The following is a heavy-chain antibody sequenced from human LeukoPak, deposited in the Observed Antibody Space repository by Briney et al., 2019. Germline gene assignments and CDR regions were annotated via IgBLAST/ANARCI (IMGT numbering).Heavy chain of an antibody. Sequence: GGSLRLSCAASGFTFSDYGIHWVRQAPGKGLEWVAFIRFDGSSKYYTDSVKGRFTISRDNSKNTLYLQMSSLRAEDTAVYYCAKEGTASKPSDLDYWGQGTLVTVSS. CDR3: AKEGTASKPSDLDY. CDR1: GFTFSDYG. V-gene: IGHV3-30*02. J-gene: IGHJ4*02. CDR2: IRFDGSSK. D-gene: IGHD1/OR15-1a*01.